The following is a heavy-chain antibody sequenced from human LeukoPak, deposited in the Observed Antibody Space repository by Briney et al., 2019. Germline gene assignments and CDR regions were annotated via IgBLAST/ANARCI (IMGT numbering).Heavy chain of an antibody. D-gene: IGHD1-26*01. Sequence: SVKVSCKASGYTFTSYDINWVRQATGQGLEWMGGIIPIFGTANYAQKFQGRVTITTDESTSTAYMELSSLRSEDTAVYYCARGGSYFQSYFDYWGQGTLVTVSS. CDR3: ARGGSYFQSYFDY. J-gene: IGHJ4*02. CDR2: IIPIFGTA. CDR1: GYTFTSYD. V-gene: IGHV1-69*05.